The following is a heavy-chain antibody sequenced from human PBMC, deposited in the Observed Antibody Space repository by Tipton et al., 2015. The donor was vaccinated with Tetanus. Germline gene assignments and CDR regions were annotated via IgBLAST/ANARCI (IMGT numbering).Heavy chain of an antibody. CDR3: VTANVPNYYHDGMAV. D-gene: IGHD6-6*01. J-gene: IGHJ6*02. V-gene: IGHV4-34*01. CDR1: GASFSDYY. Sequence: TLSLTCAVYGASFSDYYWSWIRQAPGKGLEWIGEINHSGNTNHNPTLKSRVTLSEDPSKNQFSLKLNSVTAADTAMYYCVTANVPNYYHDGMAVWGQGTTVTVSS. CDR2: INHSGNT.